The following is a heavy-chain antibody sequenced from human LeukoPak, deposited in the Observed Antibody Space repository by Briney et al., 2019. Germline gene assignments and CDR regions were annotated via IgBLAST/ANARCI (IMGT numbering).Heavy chain of an antibody. J-gene: IGHJ4*02. D-gene: IGHD3-10*01. CDR1: GFTFSSYA. CDR3: ARDPKGRGVPPYFDY. Sequence: GGSLRLSCAASGFTFSSYAMHWVRQAPGKGLEWVAVISYDGSNKYYADSVKGRFTISRDNSKNTLYLQMNSLRAEDTAVYYCARDPKGRGVPPYFDYWGQGTLVTVSS. CDR2: ISYDGSNK. V-gene: IGHV3-30-3*01.